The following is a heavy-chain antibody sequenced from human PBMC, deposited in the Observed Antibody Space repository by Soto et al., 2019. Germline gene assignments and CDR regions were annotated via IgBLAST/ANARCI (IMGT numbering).Heavy chain of an antibody. J-gene: IGHJ5*02. CDR3: ARPQVGATGYNWFDP. Sequence: QLQLQESGPGLVKPSETLSLTCTVSGGSISSSSYYWGWIRQPPGKGLEWIGSIYYSGSTYYNPSLKSRVTISVDTSKNQFSLKLSSVTAADTAVYYCARPQVGATGYNWFDPWGQGTLVTVSS. D-gene: IGHD1-26*01. CDR2: IYYSGST. CDR1: GGSISSSSYY. V-gene: IGHV4-39*01.